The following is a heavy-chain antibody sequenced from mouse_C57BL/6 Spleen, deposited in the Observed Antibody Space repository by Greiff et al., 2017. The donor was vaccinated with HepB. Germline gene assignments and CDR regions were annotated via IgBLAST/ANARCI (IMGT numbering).Heavy chain of an antibody. Sequence: VQLQQPGAELVRPGTSVKLSCKASGYTFTSYWMHWVKQRPGQGLEWIGVIDPSDSYTNYNQKFKGKATLTVDTSSSTAYMQLSSLTSEDSAVYYCADGYYSYAMDYWGQGTSVTVSS. V-gene: IGHV1-59*01. D-gene: IGHD2-3*01. CDR3: ADGYYSYAMDY. CDR2: IDPSDSYT. CDR1: GYTFTSYW. J-gene: IGHJ4*01.